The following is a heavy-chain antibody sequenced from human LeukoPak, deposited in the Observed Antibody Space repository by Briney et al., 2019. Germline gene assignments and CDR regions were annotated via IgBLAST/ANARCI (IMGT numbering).Heavy chain of an antibody. CDR2: IYSGST. CDR3: ARRAGAYSHPYDY. J-gene: IGHJ4*02. Sequence: GGSLRLSCAASEFTVSSNYMSWIRQAPGKGLEWVSFIYSGSTHYSDSVKGRFTISRDNSKNTLYLQMNSLRAEDTAVYYCARRAGAYSHPYDYWGQGTLVTVSS. D-gene: IGHD4/OR15-4a*01. V-gene: IGHV3-53*01. CDR1: EFTVSSNY.